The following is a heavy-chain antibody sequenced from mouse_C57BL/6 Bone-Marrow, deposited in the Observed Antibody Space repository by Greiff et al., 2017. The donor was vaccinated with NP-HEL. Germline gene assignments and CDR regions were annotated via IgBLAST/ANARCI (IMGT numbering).Heavy chain of an antibody. Sequence: VQLQQPGAELVRPGTSVKLSCKASGYTFTSYWMHWVKQRPGQGLEWIGVIDPSDSYTNYNQKFKGKATLTVDKSSSTAYMQLSSLTSEAAAVYYCARSDRTYWGQGTLVTVSA. CDR2: IDPSDSYT. V-gene: IGHV1-59*01. CDR1: GYTFTSYW. J-gene: IGHJ3*01. CDR3: ARSDRTY.